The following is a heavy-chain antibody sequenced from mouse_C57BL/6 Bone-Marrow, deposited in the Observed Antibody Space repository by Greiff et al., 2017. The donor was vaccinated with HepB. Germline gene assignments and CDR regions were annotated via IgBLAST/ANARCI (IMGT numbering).Heavy chain of an antibody. Sequence: VQLQQSGPGLVQPSQSLSITCTVSGFSLTSYGVHRVRQSPGKGLEWLGVIWSGGSTDYNAAFISRLSISKDNSKSQVFFKMNSLQADDTAIYYCARDYGYSYYYAMDYWGQGTSVTVSS. CDR2: IWSGGST. CDR1: GFSLTSYG. V-gene: IGHV2-2*01. CDR3: ARDYGYSYYYAMDY. J-gene: IGHJ4*01. D-gene: IGHD2-2*01.